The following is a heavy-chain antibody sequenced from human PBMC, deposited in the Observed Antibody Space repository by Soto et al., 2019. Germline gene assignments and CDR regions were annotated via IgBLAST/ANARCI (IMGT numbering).Heavy chain of an antibody. CDR2: INHSGST. CDR3: ARGQRYFDWLLWAFDY. J-gene: IGHJ4*02. Sequence: QVQLQQWGAGLLKPSETLSLTCAVYGGSFSGYYWSWIRQPPGKGLEWIGEINHSGSTNYNPSLKGRVTISVDTSKNQFSLKLSSVTAADTAVYYCARGQRYFDWLLWAFDYWGQGTLVTVSS. D-gene: IGHD3-9*01. CDR1: GGSFSGYY. V-gene: IGHV4-34*01.